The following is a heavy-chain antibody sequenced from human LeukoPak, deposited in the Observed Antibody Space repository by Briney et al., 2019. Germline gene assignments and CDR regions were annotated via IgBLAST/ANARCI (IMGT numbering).Heavy chain of an antibody. CDR2: IIPIFGTA. Sequence: SVKVSCKASGGTFSSYAISWVRQAPGQGLEWMGRIIPIFGTANYAQKFQGRVTITTDESTSTAYMELSSLRSEDTAVYYCASPYYYDSSGYPDAFDIWGQGTMVIVSS. V-gene: IGHV1-69*05. D-gene: IGHD3-22*01. CDR1: GGTFSSYA. J-gene: IGHJ3*02. CDR3: ASPYYYDSSGYPDAFDI.